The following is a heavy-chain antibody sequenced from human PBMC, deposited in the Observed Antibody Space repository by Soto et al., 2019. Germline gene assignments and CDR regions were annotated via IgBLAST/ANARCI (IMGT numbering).Heavy chain of an antibody. D-gene: IGHD1-26*01. CDR2: IYYSGTT. CDR3: ARALAASPTGDLYYFDY. V-gene: IGHV4-31*03. Sequence: PSETLSLTCTVSGDSISNGGYYWSWIRQQPGRGLEWIGYIYYSGTTYYNPSLKSRVTMSVDTSKDQFSLRLSSVTAADTAVYYCARALAASPTGDLYYFDYWGKGTLVTVSS. J-gene: IGHJ4*02. CDR1: GDSISNGGYY.